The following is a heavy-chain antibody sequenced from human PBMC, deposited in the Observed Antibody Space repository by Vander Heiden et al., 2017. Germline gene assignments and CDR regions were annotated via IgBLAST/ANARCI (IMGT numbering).Heavy chain of an antibody. CDR1: GFTCSSDA. V-gene: IGHV3-23*01. Sequence: EVQLLESGGGLVQPGGSLRLSCAASGFTCSSDAMSWVRQAPGKALEWVSSISSGSGGDTFYADSVKGRYTISRDNPKNTLYLQMNSLRDEDTAVYYCAKHTDFWSGYYTSGAFDIWGQGTMVTVSS. CDR2: ISSGSGGDT. D-gene: IGHD3-3*01. CDR3: AKHTDFWSGYYTSGAFDI. J-gene: IGHJ3*02.